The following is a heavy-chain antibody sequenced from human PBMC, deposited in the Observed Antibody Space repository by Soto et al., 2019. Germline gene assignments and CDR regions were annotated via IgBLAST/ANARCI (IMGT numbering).Heavy chain of an antibody. J-gene: IGHJ6*02. CDR3: AMVAVYVTTSPQEV. V-gene: IGHV1-18*01. D-gene: IGHD3-16*01. CDR1: GYSFTRYG. Sequence: QVQLVQSGAEVKNPGASVKVSCKASGYSFTRYGIGWARQAPGQGLEWMGWINAYNGNTNYAQNLQGRLTLTTDTSTTTAYMELRSLRSNDTAIYYCAMVAVYVTTSPQEVWGQGTTVTVSS. CDR2: INAYNGNT.